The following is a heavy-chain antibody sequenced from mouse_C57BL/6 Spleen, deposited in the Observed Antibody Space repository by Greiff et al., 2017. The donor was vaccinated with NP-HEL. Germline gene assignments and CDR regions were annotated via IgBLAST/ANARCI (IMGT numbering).Heavy chain of an antibody. CDR2: IDPNSGGT. V-gene: IGHV1-72*01. J-gene: IGHJ2*01. CDR1: GYTFTSYW. CDR3: AIPNYYGNPYYLDY. Sequence: QVQLQQPGAELVKPGASVKLSCKASGYTFTSYWMHWVKQRPGRGLEWIGRIDPNSGGTKYNEKFKSKATLTGDKPYSTPYMQLSSLTSEDSAVYYCAIPNYYGNPYYLDYWGQGTTLTVSS. D-gene: IGHD1-1*01.